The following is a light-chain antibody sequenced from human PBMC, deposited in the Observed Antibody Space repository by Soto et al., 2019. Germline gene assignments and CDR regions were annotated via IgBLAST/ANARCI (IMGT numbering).Light chain of an antibody. CDR1: SSNIGSNV. J-gene: IGLJ3*02. CDR3: AAWDDSLNGLV. CDR2: SNY. Sequence: QPVLTQPPSASGTPGQRVTISCSGSSSNIGSNVVNWYQQLPGTAPKLLIYSNYQRLTGVPDRFSGAKSGTSASLAISGLQSEDEADYHCAAWDDSLNGLVFGGGTKLTVL. V-gene: IGLV1-44*01.